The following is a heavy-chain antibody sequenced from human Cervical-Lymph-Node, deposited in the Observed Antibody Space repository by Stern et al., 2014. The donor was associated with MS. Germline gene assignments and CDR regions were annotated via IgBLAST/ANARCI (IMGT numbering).Heavy chain of an antibody. CDR1: GYTFTSYS. V-gene: IGHV1-18*01. D-gene: IGHD2-15*01. CDR2: ISAYNGNP. J-gene: IGHJ4*02. CDR3: ARDDGGFCTGGTCSNY. Sequence: VQLVESGAEVKKPGASVKVSCKASGYTFTSYSISWVRQAPGQGLEWMGWISAYNGNPNYAQKLQGRVTMTTDTSTSTAYMELRSLGSDDSAVYYCARDDGGFCTGGTCSNYWGQGTLVTVSS.